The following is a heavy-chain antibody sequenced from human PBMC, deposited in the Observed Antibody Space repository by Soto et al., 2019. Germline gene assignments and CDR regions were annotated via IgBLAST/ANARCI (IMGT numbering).Heavy chain of an antibody. Sequence: QVQLQQWGAGLLKPSETLSLTCAVYGGSFSGYYWSWIRQPPGKGLEWIGEINHSGSTNYNPSLKSRFTISVDTSKNQFSLKLSSVTAADTAVYYCARAQYSSSLLDYWGQGTLVTVSS. CDR1: GGSFSGYY. CDR3: ARAQYSSSLLDY. J-gene: IGHJ4*02. CDR2: INHSGST. V-gene: IGHV4-34*01. D-gene: IGHD6-13*01.